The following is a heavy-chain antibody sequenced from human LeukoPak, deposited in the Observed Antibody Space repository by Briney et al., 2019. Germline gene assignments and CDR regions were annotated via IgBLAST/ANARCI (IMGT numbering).Heavy chain of an antibody. D-gene: IGHD6-25*01. Sequence: GGSLRLSCAASGFTVSTNYMSWVRQAPGKGLEWVSYISSSGSTIYYADSVKGRFTISRDNAKNSLYLQMNSLRAEDTAVYYCARAGVAATFTADYWGQGTLVTVSS. J-gene: IGHJ4*02. CDR3: ARAGVAATFTADY. CDR2: ISSSGSTI. V-gene: IGHV3-11*01. CDR1: GFTVSTNY.